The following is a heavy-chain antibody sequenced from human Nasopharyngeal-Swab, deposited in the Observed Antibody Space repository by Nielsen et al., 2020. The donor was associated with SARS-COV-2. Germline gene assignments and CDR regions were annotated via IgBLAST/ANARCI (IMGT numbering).Heavy chain of an antibody. CDR3: ARGHRSISMIVVVIATAHFYFDS. Sequence: SQTLSLTCAVYAGSLSGFYCSWIRQPPGNGLGWIGEIHHRGTPSYNPSLKSRVTISSDTSKNQFSLKLSSVTAADTAVYYCARGHRSISMIVVVIATAHFYFDSWGRGTLVTVTS. J-gene: IGHJ4*02. CDR1: AGSLSGFY. CDR2: IHHRGTP. V-gene: IGHV4-34*01. D-gene: IGHD3-22*01.